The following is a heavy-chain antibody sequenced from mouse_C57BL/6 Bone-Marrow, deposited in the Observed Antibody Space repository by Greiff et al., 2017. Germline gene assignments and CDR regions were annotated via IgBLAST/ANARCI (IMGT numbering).Heavy chain of an antibody. J-gene: IGHJ2*01. D-gene: IGHD2-2*01. CDR3: ARWLRLDY. CDR2: INPNNGGT. CDR1: GYTFTDYY. V-gene: IGHV1-26*01. Sequence: VQLQQSGPELVKPGASVKISCKASGYTFTDYYMNWVKQSHGKSLEWIGDINPNNGGTSYNQKFKGKATLTVDKSSSTAYMELRSLTSEDSAVYYCARWLRLDYWGQGTTLTGSS.